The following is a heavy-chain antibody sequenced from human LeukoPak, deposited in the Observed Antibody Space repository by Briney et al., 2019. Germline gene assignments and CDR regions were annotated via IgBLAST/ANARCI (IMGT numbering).Heavy chain of an antibody. CDR3: ARGYYGSGSYYKTLDY. D-gene: IGHD3-10*01. Sequence: SVKVSCKASGGTFSSYDISWVRQAPGQGLEWMGGIMPISGTANYAQKFQGRVTITADKSTSTAYMELSSLRSEDTAVYYCARGYYGSGSYYKTLDYWGKGTLVTVSS. CDR1: GGTFSSYD. CDR2: IMPISGTA. V-gene: IGHV1-69*06. J-gene: IGHJ4*02.